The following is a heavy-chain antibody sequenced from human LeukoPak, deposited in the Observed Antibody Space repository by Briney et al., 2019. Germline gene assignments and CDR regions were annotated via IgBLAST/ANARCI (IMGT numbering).Heavy chain of an antibody. CDR3: ARDSTWLQLFY. V-gene: IGHV3-7*03. CDR1: GFTISTYW. CDR2: RNQHGSRK. D-gene: IGHD5-24*01. J-gene: IGHJ4*02. Sequence: PGGSLRLSCAASGFTISTYWMTWVRQAPGKGLEWVANRNQHGSRKFYVDSVKGRFTISGDNAKNSLYLQMSSLRVEDTAVYYCARDSTWLQLFYWGKGTLVTVSS.